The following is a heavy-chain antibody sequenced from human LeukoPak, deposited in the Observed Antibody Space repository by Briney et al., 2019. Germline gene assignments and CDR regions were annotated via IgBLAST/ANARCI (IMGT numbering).Heavy chain of an antibody. J-gene: IGHJ4*02. CDR3: ACDAVTSSYFDY. CDR2: MSYSGGST. CDR1: GFTFSSYA. D-gene: IGHD4-17*01. V-gene: IGHV3-23*01. Sequence: GGSLRLSCAASGFTFSSYAMSWVRQAPGKGLEWVAAMSYSGGSTYYADSVKGRFTISRDNSKNTLYLQMNSLRSEDKDVYYCACDAVTSSYFDYWGQGTLVTVSS.